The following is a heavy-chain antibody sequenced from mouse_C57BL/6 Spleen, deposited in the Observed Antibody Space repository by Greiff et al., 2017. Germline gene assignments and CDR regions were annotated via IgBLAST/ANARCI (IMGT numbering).Heavy chain of an antibody. CDR3: ARSRGSYYFDY. V-gene: IGHV1-4*01. CDR1: GYTFTSYT. Sequence: VKLMESGAELARPGASVKMSCKASGYTFTSYTMHWVKQRPGQGLEWIGYINPSSGYTKYNQKFKDKATLTADKSSSTAYMQLSSLTSEDSAVYYCARSRGSYYFDYGGQGTTLTVSS. J-gene: IGHJ2*01. CDR2: INPSSGYT.